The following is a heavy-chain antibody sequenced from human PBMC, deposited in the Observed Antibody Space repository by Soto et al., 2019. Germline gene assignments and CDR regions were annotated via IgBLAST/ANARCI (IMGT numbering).Heavy chain of an antibody. D-gene: IGHD3-10*01. CDR1: GDTFNFYS. CDR2: VNPIVSMS. CDR3: ASSYGSGYRAFDY. J-gene: IGHJ4*02. V-gene: IGHV1-69*02. Sequence: QVQLVQSGAEVKRPGSSVKVSCKASGDTFNFYSINWVRQAPGLGLEWMGRVNPIVSMSNYAPKFQGRVTMTADKSTGTAYMELSSLRSEDTAIYYCASSYGSGYRAFDYWGQGALVTVSS.